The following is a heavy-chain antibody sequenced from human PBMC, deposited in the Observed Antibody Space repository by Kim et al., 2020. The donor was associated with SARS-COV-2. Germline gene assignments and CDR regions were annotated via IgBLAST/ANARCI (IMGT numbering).Heavy chain of an antibody. Sequence: VKGRFTISRDNAKNTLYLQMNNLRTEDTAVYYCAKERRNMCRGVSCDMEVWGQGTPVTVSS. D-gene: IGHD3-10*01. CDR3: AKERRNMCRGVSCDMEV. J-gene: IGHJ6*02. V-gene: IGHV3-30*02.